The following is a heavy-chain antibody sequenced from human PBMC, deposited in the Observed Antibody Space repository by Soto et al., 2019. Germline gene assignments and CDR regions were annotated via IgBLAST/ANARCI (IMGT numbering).Heavy chain of an antibody. Sequence: SSETLSLTCTVSGGSITSYYWSWIRQPAGKGLEWIGRTYITGDSNYSPSLKSRVTMSLDTSKNQFSLKLSSVTAADTAVYYCARDMRGVGGMDVWGRGTTVTVSS. J-gene: IGHJ6*02. CDR2: TYITGDS. D-gene: IGHD3-3*01. CDR1: GGSITSYY. CDR3: ARDMRGVGGMDV. V-gene: IGHV4-4*07.